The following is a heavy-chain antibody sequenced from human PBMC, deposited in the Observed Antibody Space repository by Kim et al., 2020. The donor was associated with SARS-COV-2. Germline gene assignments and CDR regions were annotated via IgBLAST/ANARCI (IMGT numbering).Heavy chain of an antibody. D-gene: IGHD3-22*01. CDR2: IYYSGST. CDR1: GGSINSYY. J-gene: IGHJ4*02. Sequence: SETLSLTCTVSGGSINSYYWSWIRQPPGKGLEWIGYIYYSGSTNYNPSLKSRVTISVDTSKNQFSLKLSSVTAADTAVYYCARGGYYDSSDWDYWGQGTL. CDR3: ARGGYYDSSDWDY. V-gene: IGHV4-59*01.